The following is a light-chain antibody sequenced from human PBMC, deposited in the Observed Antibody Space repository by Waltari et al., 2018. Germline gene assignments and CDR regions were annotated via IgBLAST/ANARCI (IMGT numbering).Light chain of an antibody. CDR1: QSISSY. Sequence: DIQMTQSPSSPSASVRHRVTSTCRASQSISSYLNWYQQKPGKAPKLLIYAASSLHSGVPSRFSGSGSGTDFTLTISSLQPEDFATYYCQQSYGNPRTFGQGTKVEIK. J-gene: IGKJ1*01. CDR2: AAS. CDR3: QQSYGNPRT. V-gene: IGKV1-39*01.